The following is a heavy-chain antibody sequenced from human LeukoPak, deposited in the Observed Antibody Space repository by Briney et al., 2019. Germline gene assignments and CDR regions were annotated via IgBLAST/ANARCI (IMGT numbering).Heavy chain of an antibody. Sequence: EASVKVSCKASGYTFTSYGISWVRQAPGQGLEWMGWISAYNGNTNYAQKLQGRVTTTTDTSTSTAYMELRSLRSDDTAVYYCARDPRGPVYSYGPCDYWGQGTLVTVSS. CDR2: ISAYNGNT. J-gene: IGHJ4*02. V-gene: IGHV1-18*01. CDR3: ARDPRGPVYSYGPCDY. CDR1: GYTFTSYG. D-gene: IGHD5-18*01.